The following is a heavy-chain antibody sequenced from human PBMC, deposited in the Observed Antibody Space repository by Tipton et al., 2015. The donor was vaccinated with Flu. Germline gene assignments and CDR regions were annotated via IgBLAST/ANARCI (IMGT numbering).Heavy chain of an antibody. CDR1: GSSIGSGFY. CDR3: ARLLLWVGDRDY. Sequence: TLSLTCSISGSSIGSGFYWGWVRQPPGSGLEWIGNIHHTGNTYYNPSLKSRVTISVDTSKNQFSLKLSSVTAADTAMYYCARLLLWVGDRDYWGQGTQVTVSS. V-gene: IGHV4-38-2*01. D-gene: IGHD3-10*01. J-gene: IGHJ4*02. CDR2: IHHTGNT.